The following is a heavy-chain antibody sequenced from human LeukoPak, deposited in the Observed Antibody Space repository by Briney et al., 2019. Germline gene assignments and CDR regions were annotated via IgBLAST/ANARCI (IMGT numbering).Heavy chain of an antibody. V-gene: IGHV3-33*01. Sequence: PGGSLRLSCAASGFTFSSYGTHWVRQAPGKGLEWVAVIWYDGSNKYYADSVKGRFTISRDNSKNTLYLQMNSLRAEDTAVYYCARGIAAHYYYYYYGMDVWGQGTTVTVSS. J-gene: IGHJ6*02. D-gene: IGHD6-13*01. CDR1: GFTFSSYG. CDR2: IWYDGSNK. CDR3: ARGIAAHYYYYYYGMDV.